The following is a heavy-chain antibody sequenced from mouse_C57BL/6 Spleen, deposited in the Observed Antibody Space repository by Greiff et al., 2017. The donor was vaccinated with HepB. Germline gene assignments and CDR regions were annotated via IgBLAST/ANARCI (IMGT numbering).Heavy chain of an antibody. CDR2: IYPRSGNT. J-gene: IGHJ4*01. CDR1: GYTFTSYG. Sequence: VQGVESGAELARPGASVKLSCKASGYTFTSYGISWVKQRTGQGLEWIGEIYPRSGNTYYNEKFKGKATLTADKSSSTAYMELRSLTSEDSAVYFCARMDYGYAMDYWGQGTSVTVSS. V-gene: IGHV1-81*01. CDR3: ARMDYGYAMDY. D-gene: IGHD1-1*01.